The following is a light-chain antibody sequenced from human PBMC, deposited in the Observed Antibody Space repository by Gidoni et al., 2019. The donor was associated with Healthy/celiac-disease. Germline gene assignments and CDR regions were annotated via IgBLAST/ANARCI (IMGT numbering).Light chain of an antibody. J-gene: IGKJ4*01. CDR2: GAS. CDR1: QSVSSN. V-gene: IGKV3-15*01. Sequence: DIVMTQSPATRSVSPGDRATLSCRASQSVSSNLSWYQQKPGQAPRLLIYGASTRATGIPARFSGSGSGTEFTLTISSLQSEDFAVYYCQQYNNWPPLTFGGGTKVEIK. CDR3: QQYNNWPPLT.